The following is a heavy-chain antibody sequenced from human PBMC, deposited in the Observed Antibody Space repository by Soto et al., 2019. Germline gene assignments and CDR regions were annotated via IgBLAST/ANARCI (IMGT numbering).Heavy chain of an antibody. V-gene: IGHV1-18*01. CDR1: RYIFTNYG. CDR2: ITTYNGNT. Sequence: QVQLVQSGVEVREPGASVKVSCKAVRYIFTNYGASWVRQAPGQGLEWMGWITTYNGNTEYAQKFQGRVTMTTDASTSTAYMELGSLRSDDTAIYYCARALTGYGMDVWGQGTTVTVSS. J-gene: IGHJ6*02. CDR3: ARALTGYGMDV.